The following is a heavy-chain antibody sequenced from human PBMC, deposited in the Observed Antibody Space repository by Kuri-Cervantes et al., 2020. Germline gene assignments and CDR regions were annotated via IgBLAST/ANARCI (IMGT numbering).Heavy chain of an antibody. CDR1: GFTFSSYA. J-gene: IGHJ6*02. Sequence: GGSLRLSCAASGFTFSSYAMHWVRQAPGKGLEWVAVISYGGSNKYYADSVKGRFTISRDNSKNTLYLQMNSLRAEDTAVYYCAKAGYCSSTSCYHQHGMDVWGQGTTVTVSS. D-gene: IGHD2-2*01. CDR3: AKAGYCSSTSCYHQHGMDV. V-gene: IGHV3-30*04. CDR2: ISYGGSNK.